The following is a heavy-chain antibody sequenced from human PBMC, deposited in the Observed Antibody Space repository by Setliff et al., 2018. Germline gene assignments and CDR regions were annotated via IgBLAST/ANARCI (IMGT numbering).Heavy chain of an antibody. D-gene: IGHD2-21*01. CDR1: GASLSSGSYY. Sequence: SETLSLTCTVSGASLSSGSYYWSWIRQSAGKGLEWIGRIYTSGATTYSPSLKSRVSISADTSKNLFSLRLKSVTAADTAVYYCAKEYVVNSFVSNSHQHYGLDVWGQGTKVTASS. V-gene: IGHV4-61*02. CDR2: IYTSGAT. J-gene: IGHJ6*02. CDR3: AKEYVVNSFVSNSHQHYGLDV.